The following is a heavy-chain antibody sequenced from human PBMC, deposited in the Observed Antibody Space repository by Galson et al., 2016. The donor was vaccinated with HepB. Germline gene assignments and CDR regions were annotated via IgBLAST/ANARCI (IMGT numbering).Heavy chain of an antibody. J-gene: IGHJ4*02. CDR3: SRRDGGMGTTMLDY. D-gene: IGHD1-26*01. Sequence: LSLTCTVSGDSISRSSYYWGWIRQSPGEGLEWIGSIYYRGSTSYNPSLKSRVTISLDTSNNQFSLKLSSVTAADTAVYYCSRRDGGMGTTMLDYWGQGTLVTVSS. CDR2: IYYRGST. V-gene: IGHV4-39*01. CDR1: GDSISRSSYY.